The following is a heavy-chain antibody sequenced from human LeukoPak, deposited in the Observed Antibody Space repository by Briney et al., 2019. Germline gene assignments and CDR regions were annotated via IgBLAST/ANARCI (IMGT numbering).Heavy chain of an antibody. CDR1: GFTFSSYG. CDR2: IWYDGSNK. CDR3: ARDRGHMDV. Sequence: GGSLRLSCAASGFTFSSYGMHWVRQAPGKGLEWVTVIWYDGSNKYYADSVKGRFTISRDNSKNTLYLQMNSLRGEDTAVYYCARDRGHMDVWDKGTTVTVSS. D-gene: IGHD3-10*01. J-gene: IGHJ6*03. V-gene: IGHV3-33*01.